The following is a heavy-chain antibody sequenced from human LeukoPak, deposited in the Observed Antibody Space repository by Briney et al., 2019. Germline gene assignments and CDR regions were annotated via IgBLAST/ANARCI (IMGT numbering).Heavy chain of an antibody. V-gene: IGHV4-34*01. CDR1: GGSFSGYY. Sequence: SETLSLTCAVYGGSFSGYYWSWIRQPPGKGLEWIEEINHSGSTNYNPSLKSRVTISVDTSKNQFSLKLSSVTAADTAVYYCARAPRVYCSSTSCYGSFDYWGQGTLVTVSS. J-gene: IGHJ4*02. D-gene: IGHD2-2*01. CDR2: INHSGST. CDR3: ARAPRVYCSSTSCYGSFDY.